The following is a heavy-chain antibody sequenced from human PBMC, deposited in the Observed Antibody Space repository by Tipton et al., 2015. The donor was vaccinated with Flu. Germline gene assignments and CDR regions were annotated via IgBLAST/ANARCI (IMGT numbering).Heavy chain of an antibody. CDR2: ISGSGGST. D-gene: IGHD4-11*01. Sequence: AASGFTFSSYAMSWVRQAPGKGLEWVSAISGSGGSTYYADSVKGRFTISRDNSKNTLYLQMNSLRAEDTAVYYCAKDGWDYYSWFDYWGQGTLVTVSS. CDR1: GFTFSSYA. CDR3: AKDGWDYYSWFDY. V-gene: IGHV3-23*01. J-gene: IGHJ4*02.